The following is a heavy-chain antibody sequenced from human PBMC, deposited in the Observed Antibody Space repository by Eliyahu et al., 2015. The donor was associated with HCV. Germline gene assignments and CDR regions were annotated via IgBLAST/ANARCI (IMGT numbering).Heavy chain of an antibody. V-gene: IGHV3-23*01. D-gene: IGHD3-3*01. Sequence: EVQLLESGGGLVQPGGSLRLSCAASGFTFSNYAMNWVRQAPGKGLXWVSSISGGGGTTYYADSVKGRFTISRDISKNTLNLQMNSLRGEDTAVYYCAKGFSRSGRFGMDVWVQGTTVTVSS. CDR3: AKGFSRSGRFGMDV. CDR2: ISGGGGTT. CDR1: GFTFSNYA. J-gene: IGHJ6*02.